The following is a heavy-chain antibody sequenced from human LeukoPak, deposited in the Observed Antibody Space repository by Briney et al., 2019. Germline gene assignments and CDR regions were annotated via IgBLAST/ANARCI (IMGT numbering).Heavy chain of an antibody. D-gene: IGHD5-18*01. CDR2: IWYDGSNK. Sequence: GGSLRLSCAASGFTFSSYGMHRVRQAPGKGLEWVAVIWYDGSNKYYADSVKGRFTISRDNSKNTLYLQMNSLRAEDTAVYYCASFGSYGYVYGYWGQGTLVTVSS. J-gene: IGHJ4*02. CDR3: ASFGSYGYVYGY. V-gene: IGHV3-30*19. CDR1: GFTFSSYG.